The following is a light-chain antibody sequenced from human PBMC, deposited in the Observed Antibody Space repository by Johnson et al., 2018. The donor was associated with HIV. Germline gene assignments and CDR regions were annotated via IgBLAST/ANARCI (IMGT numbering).Light chain of an antibody. J-gene: IGLJ1*01. CDR1: SSNIGNNY. Sequence: QSLLTQPPSVSAAPGQKVTISCSGSSSNIGNNYVAWYQQLPGTAPKLLIYESNKRPSGIPDRFSDSKSGPSATLGIPGLQPGDEAGYYCGTWDSGLSAHYVFGTGTRVTVL. CDR3: GTWDSGLSAHYV. CDR2: ESN. V-gene: IGLV1-51*02.